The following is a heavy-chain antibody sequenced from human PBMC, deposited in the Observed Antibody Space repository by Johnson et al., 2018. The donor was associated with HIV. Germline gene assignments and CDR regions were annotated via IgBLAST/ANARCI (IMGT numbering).Heavy chain of an antibody. V-gene: IGHV3-30*04. CDR2: IWFDGSNK. CDR1: GFSFSTYA. D-gene: IGHD1-26*01. CDR3: AKAGQWELRAFDI. J-gene: IGHJ3*02. Sequence: QVQLVESGGGVVQPGRSLRLSCAASGFSFSTYAMHWVRQAPGKGLEWVAIIWFDGSNKYYGDSVRGRFTISRDNSKNTLYMQMNSLRAEDTAVYYCAKAGQWELRAFDIWGQGTTVTVSS.